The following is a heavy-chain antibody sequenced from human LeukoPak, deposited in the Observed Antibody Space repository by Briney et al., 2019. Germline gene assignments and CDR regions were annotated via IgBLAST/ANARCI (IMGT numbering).Heavy chain of an antibody. D-gene: IGHD4-17*01. CDR3: AREFYGQFDS. CDR2: ISAGGTYT. Sequence: GGSLRLSCAASGFNFGPYYMAWIRQAPGTGLAWVSSISAGGTYTHYADSVEGRFTISRDDAQSSVFLLINNLRAEDTGFYYCAREFYGQFDSWGQGTLVTVSS. V-gene: IGHV3-11*06. J-gene: IGHJ4*02. CDR1: GFNFGPYY.